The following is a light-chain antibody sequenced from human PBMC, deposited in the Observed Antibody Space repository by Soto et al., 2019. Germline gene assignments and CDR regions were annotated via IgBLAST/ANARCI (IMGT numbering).Light chain of an antibody. V-gene: IGKV3-20*01. J-gene: IGKJ1*01. CDR2: GAS. CDR1: QSVNSNY. CDR3: QQYDSSPLT. Sequence: EIVLTQSPGTLSLSPGERATLSCRASQSVNSNYLAWYQQKPGQAPRLLFSGASSRATGIPDRFSGSGSGTVFTLTISRLEPEDFAIYYCQQYDSSPLTFGQGTKGEIK.